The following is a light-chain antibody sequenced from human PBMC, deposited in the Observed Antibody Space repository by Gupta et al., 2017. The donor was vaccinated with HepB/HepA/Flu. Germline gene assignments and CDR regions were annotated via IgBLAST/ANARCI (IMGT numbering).Light chain of an antibody. Sequence: SYELAQPPSVSVSPGQTASITCSGDKLGNKYACWYQQKPGQSPVVVIYQGSKRPSGIPERFSGSNSGNTATLTISGIQAMDEADYYCQAWDSSPHVVFGGGTKLTVL. CDR1: KLGNKY. J-gene: IGLJ2*01. CDR2: QGS. CDR3: QAWDSSPHVV. V-gene: IGLV3-1*01.